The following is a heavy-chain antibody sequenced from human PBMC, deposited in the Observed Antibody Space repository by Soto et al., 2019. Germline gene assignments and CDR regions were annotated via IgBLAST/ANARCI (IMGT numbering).Heavy chain of an antibody. CDR2: INGSGGST. Sequence: GGSLRLSCAASGFTFSSYAMSWVRQAPGKGLEWVSAINGSGGSTYYADSVKGRFTISRDNSKNTLYLQMNSLRAEDTAVYYCAKDGYCSGGSCARFFDYWGQGTLVTVSS. CDR1: GFTFSSYA. CDR3: AKDGYCSGGSCARFFDY. D-gene: IGHD2-15*01. J-gene: IGHJ4*02. V-gene: IGHV3-23*01.